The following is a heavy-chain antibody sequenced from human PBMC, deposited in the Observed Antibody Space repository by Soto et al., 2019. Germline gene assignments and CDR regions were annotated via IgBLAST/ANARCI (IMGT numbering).Heavy chain of an antibody. CDR2: INHSGST. CDR1: CGSFSGVY. V-gene: IGHV4-34*01. D-gene: IGHD1-26*01. J-gene: IGHJ4*02. Sequence: SETLSLNRAAYCGSFSGVYWSWIRQPPGKGLEWIGEINHSGSTNYNPSLKSRVTISVDTSKNQFSLKLSSVTAADTAVYYCARGFINSGSYINWGQGTLVTVS. CDR3: ARGFINSGSYIN.